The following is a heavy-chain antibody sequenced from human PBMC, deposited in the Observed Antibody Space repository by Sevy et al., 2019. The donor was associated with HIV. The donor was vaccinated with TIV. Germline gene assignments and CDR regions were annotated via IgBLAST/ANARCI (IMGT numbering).Heavy chain of an antibody. CDR2: ISYTSTTI. CDR1: GFTFNTYN. Sequence: GGSLRLSCAVSGFTFNTYNMNWVRQAPGKGLEWVSYISYTSTTIYYADSVRGRFTISRDNAKNTLYLQMNSLRDEDTAVYYCASSDASSRFGYDYFAMDFRGQGTSVTVSS. V-gene: IGHV3-48*02. J-gene: IGHJ6*02. CDR3: ASSDASSRFGYDYFAMDF. D-gene: IGHD3-22*01.